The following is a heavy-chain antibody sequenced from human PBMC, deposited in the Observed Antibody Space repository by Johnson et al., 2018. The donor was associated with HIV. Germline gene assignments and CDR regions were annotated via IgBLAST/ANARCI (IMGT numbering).Heavy chain of an antibody. CDR3: TADLVTPHAFDI. J-gene: IGHJ3*02. V-gene: IGHV3-33*08. Sequence: VQLVESGGGVVQPGRSLRLSCAASGFTFSSYGMHWVRQAPGKGLEWVAVIWYDGSNKYYADSVKGRFTISRDNSKNTLYLQMNSLKTESTAVYYCTADLVTPHAFDIWGQGTMVTVSS. D-gene: IGHD4-23*01. CDR2: IWYDGSNK. CDR1: GFTFSSYG.